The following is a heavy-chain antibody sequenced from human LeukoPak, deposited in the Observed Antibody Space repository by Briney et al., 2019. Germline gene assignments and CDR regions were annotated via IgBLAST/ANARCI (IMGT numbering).Heavy chain of an antibody. CDR1: GFTFSSYS. V-gene: IGHV3-48*01. CDR2: ISSSSSTI. J-gene: IGHJ5*02. CDR3: ARVGLGVGSGRKASGLDP. Sequence: GSLRLSCAASGFTFSSYSMNWVRQAPGKGLEWVSYISSSSSTIYYADSVKGRFTISRDNAKNSLYLQMNSLRAEDTAVYYCARVGLGVGSGRKASGLDPWGQGTLVTVSS. D-gene: IGHD3-10*01.